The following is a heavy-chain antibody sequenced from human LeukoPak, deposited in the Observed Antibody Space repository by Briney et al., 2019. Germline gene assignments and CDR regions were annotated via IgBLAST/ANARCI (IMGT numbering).Heavy chain of an antibody. V-gene: IGHV4-34*01. CDR3: ARDRARAMFDY. CDR1: GGSFSGYY. D-gene: IGHD5-18*01. Sequence: SETLSLTCAVYGGSFSGYYWSWVRQPPGKGLEWIGEINHSGSTNYNPSLKSRVTISVDTSKNQFSLKLSSVTAADTAVYYCARDRARAMFDYWGQGTLVTVSS. CDR2: INHSGST. J-gene: IGHJ4*02.